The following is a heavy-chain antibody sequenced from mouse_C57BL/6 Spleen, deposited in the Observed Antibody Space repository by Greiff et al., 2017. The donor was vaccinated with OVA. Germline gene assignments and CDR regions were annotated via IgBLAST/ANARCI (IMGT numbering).Heavy chain of an antibody. CDR2: ISYDGSN. CDR3: ARKDYYGSSSDDY. CDR1: GYSITSGYY. J-gene: IGHJ2*01. Sequence: EVQLVESGPGLVKPSQSLSLTCSVTGYSITSGYYWNWIRQFPGNKLEWMGYISYDGSNNYNPSLKNRISITRDTSKNQFFLKLNSVTTEDTATYYCARKDYYGSSSDDYWGQGTTLTVSS. D-gene: IGHD1-1*01. V-gene: IGHV3-6*01.